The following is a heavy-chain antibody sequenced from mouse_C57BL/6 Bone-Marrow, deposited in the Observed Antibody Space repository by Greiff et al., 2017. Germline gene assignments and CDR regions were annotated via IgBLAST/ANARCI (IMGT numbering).Heavy chain of an antibody. CDR1: GYTFTDYY. J-gene: IGHJ2*01. CDR2: INPYNGGT. D-gene: IGHD1-1*01. V-gene: IGHV1-19*01. Sequence: EVQLQQSGPVLVKPGASVKMSCKASGYTFTDYYMNWVKQSHGKSLEWIGVINPYNGGTSYNQKFKGKATLTVDQSSSPAYMELNSLTSDDSAVYYCARWGLYYYGSSYFDYWGQGTTLTVSS. CDR3: ARWGLYYYGSSYFDY.